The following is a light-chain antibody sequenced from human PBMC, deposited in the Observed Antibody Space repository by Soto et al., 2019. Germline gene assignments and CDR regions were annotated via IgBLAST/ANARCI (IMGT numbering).Light chain of an antibody. Sequence: EILLTQSPATLSLSPGERATLSCRASQSFGDYLAWYQQRHGQAPRLLIYGASKRATGIPARFSASGSETDCTLTLSSLEPDDFAVYFCQQRSKLPRTFGGGTKLEVK. CDR2: GAS. CDR3: QQRSKLPRT. V-gene: IGKV3-11*01. CDR1: QSFGDY. J-gene: IGKJ4*01.